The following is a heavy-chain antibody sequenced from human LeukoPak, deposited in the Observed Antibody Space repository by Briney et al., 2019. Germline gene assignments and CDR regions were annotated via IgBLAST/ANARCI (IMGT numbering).Heavy chain of an antibody. CDR3: ARGDPNYYYGMDV. CDR1: GGSFSGYY. V-gene: IGHV4-34*01. J-gene: IGHJ6*02. CDR2: INHSGST. Sequence: SETLSLTCAVYGGSFSGYYWSWIRQPPGKGLEWIGEINHSGSTNYNPSLKSRVTISVDTSKNQFSLKLSSVTAADTAVYYCARGDPNYYYGMDVWGQGATVTVS.